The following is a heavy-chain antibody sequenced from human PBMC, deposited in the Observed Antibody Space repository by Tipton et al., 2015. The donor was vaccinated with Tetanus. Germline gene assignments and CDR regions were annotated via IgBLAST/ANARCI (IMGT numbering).Heavy chain of an antibody. CDR1: GGTFSSYA. J-gene: IGHJ5*02. CDR3: ARTPTSMVRGVKGWFDP. D-gene: IGHD3-10*01. V-gene: IGHV1-18*01. Sequence: QLVQSGAEVKKPGSSVKVSCKASGGTFSSYAISWVRQAPGQGLEWMGWISAYNGNTNYAQKLQGRVTMTTDTSTSTAYMELRSLRSDDTAVYYCARTPTSMVRGVKGWFDPWGQGTLVTVSS. CDR2: ISAYNGNT.